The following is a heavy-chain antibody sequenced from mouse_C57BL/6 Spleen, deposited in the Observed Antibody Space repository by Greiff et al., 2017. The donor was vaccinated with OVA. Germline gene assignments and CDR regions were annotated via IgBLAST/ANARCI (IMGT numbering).Heavy chain of an antibody. CDR1: GYTFTDYN. CDR3: ARSPFITTLLTPPGY. Sequence: VQLQQSGPELVKPGASVKMSCKASGYTFTDYNMHWVKQSHGKSLEWIGYINPNNGGTSYNQKFKGKATLTVNKSSSTAYMELRSLTSEDSAVYYGARSPFITTLLTPPGYWGQGTLVTVSA. J-gene: IGHJ3*01. V-gene: IGHV1-22*01. CDR2: INPNNGGT. D-gene: IGHD1-1*01.